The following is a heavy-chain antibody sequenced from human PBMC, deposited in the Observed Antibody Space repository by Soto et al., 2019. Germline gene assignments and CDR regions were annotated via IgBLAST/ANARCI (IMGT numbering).Heavy chain of an antibody. V-gene: IGHV5-10-1*01. CDR3: ARQGDGYGESAGYYYGMDV. CDR2: IDPSDSYT. Sequence: PGESLKISCKGSGYSFTSYWISWVRQMPGKGLEWMGRIDPSDSYTNYSPSFQGHVTISADKSISTAYLQWSSLKASDTAMYYCARQGDGYGESAGYYYGMDVWGQGTTVTVSS. D-gene: IGHD5-12*01. J-gene: IGHJ6*02. CDR1: GYSFTSYW.